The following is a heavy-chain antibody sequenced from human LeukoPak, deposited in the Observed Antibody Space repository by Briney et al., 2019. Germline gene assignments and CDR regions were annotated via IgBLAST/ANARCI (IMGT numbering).Heavy chain of an antibody. D-gene: IGHD4-23*01. V-gene: IGHV1-69*04. CDR3: ASIGGTSLEY. CDR2: IIPILGIA. J-gene: IGHJ4*02. CDR1: GGTFSSYA. Sequence: GSSVKVSCKASGGTFSSYAISWVRQAPGQGLEWMGRIIPILGIANYAQKFEGRVTITADKSTSTAYMELSSLRSEDTAVYYCASIGGTSLEYWGQGTLVTVSS.